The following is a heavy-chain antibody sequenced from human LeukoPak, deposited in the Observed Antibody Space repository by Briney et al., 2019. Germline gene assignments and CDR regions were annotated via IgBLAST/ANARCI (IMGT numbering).Heavy chain of an antibody. CDR1: GGSISSGSYY. V-gene: IGHV4-61*02. CDR3: ARDSVVPAARFDY. D-gene: IGHD2-2*01. Sequence: SETLSLTCTVSGGSISSGSYYWSWIRQPAGKGLEWIGRIYTSGSTNYNPSLKSRVTISVDTSKNQFSLKLSSVTAADTAVYYCARDSVVPAARFDYWGQGTLVTVSS. J-gene: IGHJ4*02. CDR2: IYTSGST.